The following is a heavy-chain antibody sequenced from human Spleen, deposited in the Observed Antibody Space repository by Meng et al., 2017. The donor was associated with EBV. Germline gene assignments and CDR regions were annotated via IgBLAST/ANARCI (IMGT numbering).Heavy chain of an antibody. Sequence: QVRLQQGDAGLLKPSETLSLTCAVYGGSFSDHYWTWIRQPPGKGLEWIGEINHGGSTNCNPSLKSRATISVDTSKNQFSLKLSSVTAADTAVYYCARDGGYASGTYYPVDPWGQGTLVTVSS. J-gene: IGHJ5*02. D-gene: IGHD3-10*01. CDR2: INHGGST. CDR1: GGSFSDHY. CDR3: ARDGGYASGTYYPVDP. V-gene: IGHV4-34*01.